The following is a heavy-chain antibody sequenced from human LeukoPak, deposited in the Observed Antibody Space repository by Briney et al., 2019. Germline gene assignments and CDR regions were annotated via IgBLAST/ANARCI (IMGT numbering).Heavy chain of an antibody. J-gene: IGHJ4*02. Sequence: GGSLRLSCVASGFTLSTYAMTWVRQAPGKGLEWVSGISGSGGSTYYADSVKGRFTISRDNSKNTLYLQMNNLRAEDTALYYCAKGYWNPGYWGQGTLVTVSS. CDR2: ISGSGGST. CDR1: GFTLSTYA. CDR3: AKGYWNPGY. V-gene: IGHV3-23*01. D-gene: IGHD1-1*01.